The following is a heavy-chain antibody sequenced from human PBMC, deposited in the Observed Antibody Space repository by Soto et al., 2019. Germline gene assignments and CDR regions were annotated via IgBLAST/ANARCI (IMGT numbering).Heavy chain of an antibody. CDR3: ARGVSAGVDY. J-gene: IGHJ4*02. CDR2: IYYSGST. V-gene: IGHV4-59*01. D-gene: IGHD1-26*01. CDR1: GGSISSYY. Sequence: PSETLSLTCTVSGGSISSYYWSWIRQPPGKGLEWIGYIYYSGSTNYNPSLKSRVTISVDTSKNQFSLKLSSVTAADTAFYYCARGVSAGVDYWGQGTLVTVSS.